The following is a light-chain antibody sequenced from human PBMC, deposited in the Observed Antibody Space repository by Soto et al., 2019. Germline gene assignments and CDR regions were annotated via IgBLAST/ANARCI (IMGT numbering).Light chain of an antibody. J-gene: IGKJ1*01. CDR1: SDVSVY. CDR2: GAS. V-gene: IGKV3-20*01. Sequence: VSLHKRERTTLSFGTRSDVSVYLAWYQQKPGQAPRRLIYGASSRATGIPDRFSGSGSGTDFTLSFCRLEPEDFGVCYCVPYCRLRTFG. CDR3: VPYCRLRT.